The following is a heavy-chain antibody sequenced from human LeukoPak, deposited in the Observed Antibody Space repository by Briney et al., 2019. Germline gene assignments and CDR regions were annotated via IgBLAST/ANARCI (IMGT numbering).Heavy chain of an antibody. D-gene: IGHD6-13*01. J-gene: IGHJ5*02. V-gene: IGHV4-31*03. CDR1: GVSISSGGYY. CDR2: IYYSGSA. Sequence: SETLSLTCTVSGVSISSGGYYWSWIRQHPGKGLEWIGYIYYSGSAYYNPSLKSRVTISVDKSKNQFSLKLSSVTAADTAVYYCARDSTQVIAAAANNWFDPWGQGTLVTVSS. CDR3: ARDSTQVIAAAANNWFDP.